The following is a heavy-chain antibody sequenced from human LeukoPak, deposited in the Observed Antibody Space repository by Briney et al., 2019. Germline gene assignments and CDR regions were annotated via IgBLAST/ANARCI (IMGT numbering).Heavy chain of an antibody. J-gene: IGHJ4*02. CDR3: AREFDYGDNIDY. V-gene: IGHV3-74*01. CDR2: INSDGSST. CDR1: GFTFSSYW. Sequence: GGSLRLSCAASGFTFSSYWMHWVRQAPGKGLVWVSRINSDGSSTSYADSVKGRFTISRDNAKNTLYLQMNSLRAEDTAVYYCAREFDYGDNIDYWGQGTLVTVSS. D-gene: IGHD4-17*01.